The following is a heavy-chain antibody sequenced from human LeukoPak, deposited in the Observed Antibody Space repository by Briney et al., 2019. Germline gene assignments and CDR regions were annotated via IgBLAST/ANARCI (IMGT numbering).Heavy chain of an antibody. CDR2: ISSSGST. CDR3: ARRRYSSGWDDY. D-gene: IGHD6-19*01. Sequence: SETLSLTCSVSGGSITSNAYYWGWFRQPPGNGLEWLGSISSSGSTSYNPSLRSRVTISADTSKNQFSLNLSSVTAADTAVYYCARRRYSSGWDDYWGQGTLVTVSS. V-gene: IGHV4-39*01. J-gene: IGHJ4*02. CDR1: GGSITSNAYY.